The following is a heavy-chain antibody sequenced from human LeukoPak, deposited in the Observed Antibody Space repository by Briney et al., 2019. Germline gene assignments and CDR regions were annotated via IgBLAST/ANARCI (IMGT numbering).Heavy chain of an antibody. CDR1: GGSINSSSYY. V-gene: IGHV4-39*07. D-gene: IGHD3-22*01. Sequence: SETLSLTCTVSGGSINSSSYYWGWIRQPPGKGLEWIGTIYYSGNTYYNPSLKSRVTISVHSSKDQFSLQLSSVTAADTAVYYCAKDSARYYYDSSGYYSYWGQGTLVTVSS. CDR2: IYYSGNT. J-gene: IGHJ4*02. CDR3: AKDSARYYYDSSGYYSY.